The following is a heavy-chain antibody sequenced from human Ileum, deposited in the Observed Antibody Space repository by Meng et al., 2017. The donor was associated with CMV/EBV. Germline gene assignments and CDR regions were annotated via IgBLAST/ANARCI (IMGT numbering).Heavy chain of an antibody. D-gene: IGHD5-24*01. CDR2: INTNTGNP. J-gene: IGHJ4*02. V-gene: IGHV7-4-1*02. Sequence: CKNSGYSFINYGINWVRQAPGQRLEWMGWINTNTGNPTYAQDFTGRFVFSLDTSVSTTYLQINSLRTEDSVVYYCTRGDGDHSSKFDYWGQGTLVTVSS. CDR1: GYSFINYG. CDR3: TRGDGDHSSKFDY.